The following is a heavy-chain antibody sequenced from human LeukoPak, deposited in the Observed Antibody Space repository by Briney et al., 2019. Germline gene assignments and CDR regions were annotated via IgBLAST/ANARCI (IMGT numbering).Heavy chain of an antibody. CDR3: ARALRRVVVVVVAATGPLGY. CDR2: INPNSGGT. D-gene: IGHD2-15*01. CDR1: GYTFTGYY. J-gene: IGHJ4*02. Sequence: WASVKVPCKASGYTFTGYYMHWVRQAPGQGLEWMGWINPNSGGTNYAQKFQGRVTMTRDTSISTAYMELSRLRSDDTAVYYCARALRRVVVVVVAATGPLGYWGQGTLVTVSS. V-gene: IGHV1-2*02.